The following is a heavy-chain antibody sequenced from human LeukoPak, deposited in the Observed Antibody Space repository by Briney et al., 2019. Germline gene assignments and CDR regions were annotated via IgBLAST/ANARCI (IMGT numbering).Heavy chain of an antibody. CDR2: ISAYNGNT. CDR3: ARVRFLEWLLSEYDY. Sequence: ASVKVSCKASGYTFTSYGISWVRQAPGQGHEWMGWISAYNGNTNYAQKLQGRVTMTTDTSTSTAYMELRSLRSDDTAVYYCARVRFLEWLLSEYDYWGQGTLVTVSS. CDR1: GYTFTSYG. V-gene: IGHV1-18*01. J-gene: IGHJ4*02. D-gene: IGHD3-3*01.